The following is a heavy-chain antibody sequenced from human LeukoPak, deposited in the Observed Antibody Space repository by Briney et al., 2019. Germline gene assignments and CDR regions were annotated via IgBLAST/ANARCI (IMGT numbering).Heavy chain of an antibody. CDR2: IYYSGRT. D-gene: IGHD3-22*01. Sequence: KTSETLSLTCSLSGDSVSRSDSYWDWIRQPPRKGLEWIGTIYYSGRTYYSPSLNSRVTMSVDPSNNQFSLNLRSVTAADTALYYCARRRYYDGSGYLEWGQGTLLSVSS. CDR1: GDSVSRSDSY. V-gene: IGHV4-39*01. J-gene: IGHJ1*01. CDR3: ARRRYYDGSGYLE.